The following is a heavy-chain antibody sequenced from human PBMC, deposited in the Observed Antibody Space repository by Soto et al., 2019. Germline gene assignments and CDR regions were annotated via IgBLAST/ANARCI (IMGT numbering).Heavy chain of an antibody. CDR1: GFTISSYG. CDR3: ARVFDTYYFDS. V-gene: IGHV3-33*01. CDR2: IWSDGNNK. D-gene: IGHD3-9*01. Sequence: GGSLRLSCAASGFTISSYGMHRVRQAPGKGLEWVAVIWSDGNNKYYADSVKGRFTISRDNSKKTLYLQMNSLRAEDTAVYYCARVFDTYYFDSWGQGNMVTVSS. J-gene: IGHJ4*02.